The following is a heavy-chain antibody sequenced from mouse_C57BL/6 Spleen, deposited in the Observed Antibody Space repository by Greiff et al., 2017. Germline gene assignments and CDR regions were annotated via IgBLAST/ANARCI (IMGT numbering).Heavy chain of an antibody. V-gene: IGHV1-22*01. D-gene: IGHD1-1*01. CDR2: INPNNGGT. CDR3: ARWPITTVVATNY. Sequence: EVKLQESGPELVKPGASVKMSCKASGYTFTDYNMHWVKQSHGKSLEWIGYINPNNGGTSYNQKFKGKATLTVNKSSSTAYMELRSLTSEDSAVYYCARWPITTVVATNYWGQGTTLTVSS. CDR1: GYTFTDYN. J-gene: IGHJ2*01.